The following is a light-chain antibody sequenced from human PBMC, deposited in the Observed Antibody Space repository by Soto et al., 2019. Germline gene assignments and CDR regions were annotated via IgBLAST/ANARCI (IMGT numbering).Light chain of an antibody. CDR2: DVS. CDR3: TSYTTSANYV. V-gene: IGLV2-14*01. J-gene: IGLJ1*01. Sequence: HSALTQPASVSRSPGQSIAISCTGTSSDNDAYNYVSWYQQHPGKAPKLNIYDVSNRPSGVYNRFSGSESCITVSLSNTALQVEVEADNYGTSYTTSANYVFGTGTKVTVL. CDR1: SSDNDAYNY.